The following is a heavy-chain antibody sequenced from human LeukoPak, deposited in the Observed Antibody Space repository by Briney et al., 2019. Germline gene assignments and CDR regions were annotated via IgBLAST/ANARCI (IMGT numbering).Heavy chain of an antibody. Sequence: SETLSLTCTVSGGSISSSSYYWGWIRQPPGKGLEWIGSIYYSGSTYYNPSLKSRVTISVDTSKNQFSLKLSSVTAADTAVYCARAVAVAGTPFFDYWGQGTLVTVSS. CDR1: GGSISSSSYY. CDR2: IYYSGST. CDR3: ARAVAVAGTPFFDY. V-gene: IGHV4-39*07. D-gene: IGHD6-19*01. J-gene: IGHJ4*02.